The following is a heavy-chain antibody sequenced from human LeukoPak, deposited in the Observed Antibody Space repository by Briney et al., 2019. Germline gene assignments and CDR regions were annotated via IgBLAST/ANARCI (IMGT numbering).Heavy chain of an antibody. J-gene: IGHJ5*02. Sequence: PGRSLRLSCAASGLTFSSYGMHWVRQAPGKGLEWVADIWYDGSNKYYADSVKGRFTISRDNSKNTLYLQMNSLRAEDTAVYYCAREGAPAAIYVHWFDPWGQGTLVTVSS. CDR1: GLTFSSYG. D-gene: IGHD2-2*01. V-gene: IGHV3-33*01. CDR3: AREGAPAAIYVHWFDP. CDR2: IWYDGSNK.